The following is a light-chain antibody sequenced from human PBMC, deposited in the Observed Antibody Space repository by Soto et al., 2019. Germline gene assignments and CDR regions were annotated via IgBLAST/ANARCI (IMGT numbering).Light chain of an antibody. Sequence: EIVMTQSPVALSVSPGERAALSCRASQSVGRNFAWYQQRPGQAPRVLIYGTSTRATGVPARFSGSGSGTDFTLTISSLQSEDFAVYYCQQYNNRPYTFGQGTRLESK. V-gene: IGKV3-15*01. CDR2: GTS. J-gene: IGKJ2*01. CDR3: QQYNNRPYT. CDR1: QSVGRN.